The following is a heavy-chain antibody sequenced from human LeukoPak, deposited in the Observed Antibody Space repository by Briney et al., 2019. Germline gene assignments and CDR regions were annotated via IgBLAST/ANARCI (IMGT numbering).Heavy chain of an antibody. V-gene: IGHV3-53*01. Sequence: GGSLRLSCAASGVTVSSNYMTWVRQAPGQGLEWVSVIYSASSTDYADSVKGRFTISRDDSKNTLYLQMHGLRAEDTAVYYCARGLYYLDYWGQGTLVTVSS. CDR2: IYSASST. J-gene: IGHJ4*02. CDR3: ARGLYYLDY. CDR1: GVTVSSNY.